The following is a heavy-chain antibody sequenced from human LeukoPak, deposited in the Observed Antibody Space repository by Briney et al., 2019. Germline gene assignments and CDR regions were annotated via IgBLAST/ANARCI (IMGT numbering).Heavy chain of an antibody. CDR2: IYYSGST. D-gene: IGHD5-18*01. V-gene: IGHV4-59*08. CDR3: ARHYSPTAMVGFDY. Sequence: PSETLSLTCTVSGGSISSYYWSWIRQPPGKGLEWIGYIYYSGSTNYNPSLKSRVTISVDTPKNQFSLKLSSVTAADTAVYYCARHYSPTAMVGFDYWGQGTLVTVSS. J-gene: IGHJ4*02. CDR1: GGSISSYY.